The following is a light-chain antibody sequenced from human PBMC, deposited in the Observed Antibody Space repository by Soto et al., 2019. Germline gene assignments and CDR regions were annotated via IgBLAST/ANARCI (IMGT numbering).Light chain of an antibody. CDR2: DAS. J-gene: IGKJ4*01. V-gene: IGKV3-11*01. CDR3: QQRSSWPLT. CDR1: QSVSIY. Sequence: EIVLTQSPATLSLSPGERATLSCRASQSVSIYLAWYQQKPGQAPRLLIYDASNRVIGIPARFSGSGSVTDFSLTISSLEPEDFAVYYCQQRSSWPLTFGGGTKVEIK.